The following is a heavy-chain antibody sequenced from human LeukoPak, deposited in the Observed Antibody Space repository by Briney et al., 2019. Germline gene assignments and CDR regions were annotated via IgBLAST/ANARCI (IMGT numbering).Heavy chain of an antibody. CDR3: ARAAYYDFSGGMDV. V-gene: IGHV3-30*03. CDR2: ISYDGSNK. D-gene: IGHD3-3*01. J-gene: IGHJ6*02. CDR1: GFTFSSYG. Sequence: GGSLRLSCAASGFTFSSYGMHWVRQAPGKGLEWVAVISYDGSNKYYADSVKGRFTISRDNSKNTLYLQMNSLRAEDTAVYYCARAAYYDFSGGMDVWGQGTTVTVSS.